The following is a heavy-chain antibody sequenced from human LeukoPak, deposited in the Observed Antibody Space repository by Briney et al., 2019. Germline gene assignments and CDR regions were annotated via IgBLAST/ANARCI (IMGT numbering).Heavy chain of an antibody. CDR1: GFTFSTSW. CDR3: ARGRYRGTTYYFDY. V-gene: IGHV3-7*03. CDR2: IKKDGSET. J-gene: IGHJ4*02. D-gene: IGHD5-12*01. Sequence: GGSLRLSCAASGFTFSTSWMSWVRQVPGKGLEWVANIKKDGSETYYVDSVKGRFTISRDNAKNSLYLQMNSLRAEDTAMYYCARGRYRGTTYYFDYWGQGTLVTVSS.